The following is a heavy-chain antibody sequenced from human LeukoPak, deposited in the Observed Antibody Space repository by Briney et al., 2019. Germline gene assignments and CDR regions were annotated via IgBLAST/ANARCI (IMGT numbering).Heavy chain of an antibody. J-gene: IGHJ4*02. D-gene: IGHD1-26*01. CDR1: GFSFSNYE. CDR3: ASYIVGPTLDY. V-gene: IGHV3-48*03. Sequence: GGSLRPSCAASGFSFSNYEMNWVRQAPGRGLEWLSYISGSGRTKYYADSVKGRFTISRDNAKRSLYLQMNSLRAGDTAVYFCASYIVGPTLDYWGQGTLVTVSS. CDR2: ISGSGRTK.